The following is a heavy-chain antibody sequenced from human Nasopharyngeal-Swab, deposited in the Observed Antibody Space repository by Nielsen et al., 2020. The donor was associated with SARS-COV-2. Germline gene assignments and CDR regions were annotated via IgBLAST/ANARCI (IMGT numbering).Heavy chain of an antibody. V-gene: IGHV3-74*01. CDR3: ARDGKALYYDFPESPLDY. CDR2: INSDGSST. D-gene: IGHD3-3*01. Sequence: GESLKISCAASGFTFSSYWMHWVRQAPGKGLVWVSRINSDGSSTSYADSVKGRFTISRDNAKNTLYLQMNSLRAEDTAVYYCARDGKALYYDFPESPLDYWGQGTLVT. CDR1: GFTFSSYW. J-gene: IGHJ4*02.